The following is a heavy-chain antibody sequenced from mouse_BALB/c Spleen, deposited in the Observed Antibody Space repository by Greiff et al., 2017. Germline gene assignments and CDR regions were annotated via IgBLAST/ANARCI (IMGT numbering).Heavy chain of an antibody. CDR3: ARGTYYRYDGYAMDY. CDR2: ISSGGST. D-gene: IGHD2-14*01. V-gene: IGHV5-6-5*01. J-gene: IGHJ4*01. Sequence: EVMLVESGGGLVKPGGSLKLSCAASGFTFSSYAMSWVRQTPEKRLEWVASISSGGSTYYPDSVKGRFTISRDNARNILYLQMSSLRSEDTAMYYCARGTYYRYDGYAMDYWGQGTSVTVSS. CDR1: GFTFSSYA.